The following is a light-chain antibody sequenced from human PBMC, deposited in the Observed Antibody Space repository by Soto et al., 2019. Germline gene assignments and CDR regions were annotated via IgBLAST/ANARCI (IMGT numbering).Light chain of an antibody. CDR1: SSDVGGYNY. CDR3: SSYAGSNNLRV. Sequence: QSVLTQPLSASGSPGQSVTISCTGTSSDVGGYNYVSWYQQHPGKAPKLMIYEVSKRPSGVPDRFSGSKSGNTASLTVSGLQAEDEADYTCSSYAGSNNLRVFGTGTKVTVL. V-gene: IGLV2-8*01. CDR2: EVS. J-gene: IGLJ1*01.